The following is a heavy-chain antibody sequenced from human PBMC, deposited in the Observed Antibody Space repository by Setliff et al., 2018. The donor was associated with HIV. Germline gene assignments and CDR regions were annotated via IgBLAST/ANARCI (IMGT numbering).Heavy chain of an antibody. J-gene: IGHJ3*02. CDR2: ISSSGTTM. D-gene: IGHD3-22*01. Sequence: HPGGSLRLSCAASGFTFNTYSMSWVRQAPGKGLEWLSYISSSGTTMHYADSVRGRFTISRDNAKNSLYLQMNSLRAEDTAVYYCARDAEYHDSSGYYDAFDIWGQGTKVTVSS. CDR3: ARDAEYHDSSGYYDAFDI. V-gene: IGHV3-48*04. CDR1: GFTFNTYS.